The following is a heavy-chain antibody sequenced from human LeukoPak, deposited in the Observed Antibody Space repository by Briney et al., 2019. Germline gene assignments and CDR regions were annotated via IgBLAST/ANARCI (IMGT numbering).Heavy chain of an antibody. CDR2: IYYSGST. J-gene: IGHJ4*02. CDR3: ARDGGDRDY. CDR1: GDSTSSDRYY. Sequence: KPSETLSLTCTISGDSTSSDRYYGGWVRQPPGKGLEWIGNIYYSGSTYYNPSLKSRVTISVDTSKNQFSLKVNSVTAADTAVYYCARDGGDRDYWGQGTLVTVSS. V-gene: IGHV4-39*07.